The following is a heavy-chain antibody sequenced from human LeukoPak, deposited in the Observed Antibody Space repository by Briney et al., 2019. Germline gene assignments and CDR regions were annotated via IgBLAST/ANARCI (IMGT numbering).Heavy chain of an antibody. D-gene: IGHD6-13*01. CDR2: IYYSGST. V-gene: IGHV4-59*01. CDR1: GGSIRGYF. J-gene: IGHJ4*02. Sequence: SETLSLTCTVSGGSIRGYFWTWIRQPPGKGLEWIGYIYYSGSTNYNPSLKSRVTIAVDTSKNQFSLRLSYVTAADTAVYYCAMAYSSSWYYFDYWGQGTLVTVSS. CDR3: AMAYSSSWYYFDY.